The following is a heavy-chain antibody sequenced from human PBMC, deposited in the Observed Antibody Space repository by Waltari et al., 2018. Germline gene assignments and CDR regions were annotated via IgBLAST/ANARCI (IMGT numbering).Heavy chain of an antibody. Sequence: QVQLQESGPGLVKSSETLSLTCTVSGGPIRGYYWTWIRQPPGKGLEWIAYVYSTGNTNSNPSLKSRVTISLDMSKNQLSLQLKSVTAADTAIYYCARLCGGDCSGAFDIWGQGTLVTVST. V-gene: IGHV4-59*01. CDR2: VYSTGNT. J-gene: IGHJ3*02. CDR1: GGPIRGYY. CDR3: ARLCGGDCSGAFDI. D-gene: IGHD2-21*02.